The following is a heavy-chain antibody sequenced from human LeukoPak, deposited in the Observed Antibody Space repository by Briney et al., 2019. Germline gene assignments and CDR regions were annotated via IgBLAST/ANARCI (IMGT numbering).Heavy chain of an antibody. J-gene: IGHJ5*02. Sequence: ASVKVSCKASGYTFNNYDINWVRQATGQGLEWMGWMNPNSGNTGYAQKFQGRVTITMDTSINTAYMELTSLRSEDTAVYYCARARSYRHQLNALSYWFDPWGQGTLVTVSS. D-gene: IGHD5-24*01. CDR3: ARARSYRHQLNALSYWFDP. CDR1: GYTFNNYD. CDR2: MNPNSGNT. V-gene: IGHV1-8*03.